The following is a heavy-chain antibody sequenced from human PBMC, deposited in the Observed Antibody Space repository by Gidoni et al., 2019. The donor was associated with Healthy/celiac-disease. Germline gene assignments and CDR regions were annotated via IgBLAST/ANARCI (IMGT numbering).Heavy chain of an antibody. Sequence: QLQLQESGPGLVKPSETLSLTCTVSGGSISSSRYYWGWIRQPPGKGLEWIGSIYYSGSTYYNPSLKSRVTISVDTSKNQFSLKLSSVTAADTAVYYCARDRLSTGPSYQLLSDWFDPWGQGTLVTVSS. CDR1: GGSISSSRYY. CDR2: IYYSGST. V-gene: IGHV4-39*07. CDR3: ARDRLSTGPSYQLLSDWFDP. D-gene: IGHD2-2*01. J-gene: IGHJ5*02.